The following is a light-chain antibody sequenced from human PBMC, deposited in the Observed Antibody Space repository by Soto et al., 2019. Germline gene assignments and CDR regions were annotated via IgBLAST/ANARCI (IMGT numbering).Light chain of an antibody. Sequence: EVVLTQSPATLSLSPGERATLSCRASQNVRTFLDWYQQKPGQAPRLLIYGASHRATGIPARFSGSGSGTDFTLTISRLQPEDIATYYCQHCDYLPIFGPGTTVDFK. V-gene: IGKV3-11*01. J-gene: IGKJ3*01. CDR2: GAS. CDR3: QHCDYLPI. CDR1: QNVRTF.